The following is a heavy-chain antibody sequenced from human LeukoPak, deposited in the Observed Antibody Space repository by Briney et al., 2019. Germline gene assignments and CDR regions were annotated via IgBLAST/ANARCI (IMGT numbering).Heavy chain of an antibody. D-gene: IGHD3-22*01. Sequence: LEWVANIKYDGSEYYYVDSVKGRFTISRDNAKNSLYLQMSSLRSEDTAVYYCARGIDGYYDYWGQGTLVTVSS. V-gene: IGHV3-7*01. J-gene: IGHJ4*02. CDR3: ARGIDGYYDY. CDR2: IKYDGSEY.